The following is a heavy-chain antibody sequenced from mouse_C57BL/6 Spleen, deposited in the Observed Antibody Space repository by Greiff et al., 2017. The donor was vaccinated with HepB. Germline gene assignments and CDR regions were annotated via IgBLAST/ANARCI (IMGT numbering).Heavy chain of an antibody. CDR3: ARGDWDVRDYFDY. CDR1: GYTFTSYG. CDR2: IYPRSGNT. J-gene: IGHJ2*01. Sequence: VQLQQSGAELARPGASVKLSCKASGYTFTSYGISWVKQRTGQGLEWIGEIYPRSGNTYYNEKFKGKATLTADKSSSTAYMELRSLTSEDSAVYFCARGDWDVRDYFDYWGQGTTLTVSS. V-gene: IGHV1-81*01. D-gene: IGHD4-1*01.